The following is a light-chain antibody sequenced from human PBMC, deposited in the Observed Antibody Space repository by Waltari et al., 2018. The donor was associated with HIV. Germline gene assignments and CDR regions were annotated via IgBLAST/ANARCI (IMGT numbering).Light chain of an antibody. V-gene: IGLV6-57*01. Sequence: NFMLTQPHSVSESPGKTVTISCTRRSGSIAASYVQWYQQSPGSSPTTVIYKDDQRPSGVPDRFSGSIDSSSNSASLTISGLRTEDEADYYCQSYDNENPVLFGGGTKLTVL. CDR1: SGSIAASY. CDR3: QSYDNENPVL. CDR2: KDD. J-gene: IGLJ2*01.